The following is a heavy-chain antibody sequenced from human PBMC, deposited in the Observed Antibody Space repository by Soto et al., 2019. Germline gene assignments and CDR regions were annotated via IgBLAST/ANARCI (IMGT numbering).Heavy chain of an antibody. J-gene: IGHJ6*02. CDR3: ARQKAWTGEWLSLYAPGMDV. Sequence: QVQLVESGGGLVKPGGSLRLSCAASGFTFSDSYMSWIRQAPGKGLEWVSHISSSGSTIYYADSVQGRFTISRDNAKNSLYLQMNRLRAEDTAVYYCARQKAWTGEWLSLYAPGMDVWGQATPVTVSS. CDR2: ISSSGSTI. V-gene: IGHV3-11*01. CDR1: GFTFSDSY. D-gene: IGHD3-22*01.